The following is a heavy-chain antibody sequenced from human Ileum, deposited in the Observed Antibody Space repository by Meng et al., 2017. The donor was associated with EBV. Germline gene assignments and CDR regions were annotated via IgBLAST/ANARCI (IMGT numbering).Heavy chain of an antibody. CDR3: ARRDTAWFDP. Sequence: HLQEPNPGLGKPPGTRSSTGSCSGGSITSYSYYGGWIRQPPGKGLEWIATIYHTGSTYYNPSLKSRVTISVDTSKNEFSLKVTSVTAADTALYYCARRDTAWFDPWGRGTLVTVSS. CDR2: IYHTGST. CDR1: GGSITSYSYY. J-gene: IGHJ5*02. D-gene: IGHD2-21*02. V-gene: IGHV4-39*01.